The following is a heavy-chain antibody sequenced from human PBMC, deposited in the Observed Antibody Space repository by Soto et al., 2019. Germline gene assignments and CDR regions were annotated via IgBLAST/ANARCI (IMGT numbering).Heavy chain of an antibody. CDR1: GGSDDHNRHS. CDR3: ARPKTIGAAAGKGWFDP. Sequence: PSETLSLTCTVSGGSDDHNRHSSARIRQPPGKGLEWIGSIFYTGSTYYSPSLKGRLIISVDPSKNQFSLKLTSVTAADTAMYYCARPKTIGAAAGKGWFDPWGQGTLVTVS. CDR2: IFYTGST. V-gene: IGHV4-39*01. J-gene: IGHJ5*02. D-gene: IGHD6-13*01.